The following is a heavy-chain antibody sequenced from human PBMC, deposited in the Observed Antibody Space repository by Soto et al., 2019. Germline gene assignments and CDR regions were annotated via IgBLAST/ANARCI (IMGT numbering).Heavy chain of an antibody. CDR2: FDPEDGET. CDR3: ATLSLDYSNYVYYYYMDV. D-gene: IGHD4-4*01. CDR1: GYTLTELS. Sequence: ASVKVSCKVSGYTLTELSMHWVRQAPGKGLEWMGGFDPEDGETIYAQKFQGRVTMTEDTSTDTAYMELSSLRSEDTAVYYCATLSLDYSNYVYYYYMDVWGKGTTVTVSS. V-gene: IGHV1-24*01. J-gene: IGHJ6*03.